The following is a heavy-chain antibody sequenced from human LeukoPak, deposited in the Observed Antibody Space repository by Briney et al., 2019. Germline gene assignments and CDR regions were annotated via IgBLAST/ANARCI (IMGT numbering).Heavy chain of an antibody. J-gene: IGHJ4*02. V-gene: IGHV1-2*02. CDR2: ISPNGGGT. CDR1: GYTFTGHY. D-gene: IGHD5-12*01. CDR3: ARPYCGYTDYFFDY. Sequence: ASVKVSCKASGYTFTGHYMHWVRQAPGQGLEWVGWISPNGGGTSYAQKFQDRVTMTRDTSISTAYMELSRLRSDDTAVYFCARPYCGYTDYFFDYWGQGTLVTVSS.